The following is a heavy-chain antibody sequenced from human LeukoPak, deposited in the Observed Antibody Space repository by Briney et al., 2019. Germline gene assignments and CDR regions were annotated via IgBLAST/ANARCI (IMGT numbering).Heavy chain of an antibody. CDR2: IYYSGST. D-gene: IGHD6-13*01. Sequence: SETLSLTCTVSSGSISRYYWSWIRQPPGKGLEWIGYIYYSGSTNYNPSLKSRVTISVDTSKNQFSLKLSSVTAADTAVYYCARSKSSSWYEALDPWGQGTRVTVSS. V-gene: IGHV4-59*08. CDR3: ARSKSSSWYEALDP. CDR1: SGSISRYY. J-gene: IGHJ5*02.